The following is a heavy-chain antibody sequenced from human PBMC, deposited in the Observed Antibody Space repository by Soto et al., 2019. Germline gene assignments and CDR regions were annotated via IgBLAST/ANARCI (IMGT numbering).Heavy chain of an antibody. J-gene: IGHJ6*02. CDR2: IVVGSGNT. CDR3: AASDACSSTSCVGDYYYYGTDV. D-gene: IGHD2-2*01. V-gene: IGHV1-58*01. CDR1: GFTFTSSA. Sequence: SVKVSCKASGFTFTSSAVQWVRQARGQRREWIGWIVVGSGNTNYAQKFQERVTITRDMSTSTAYMELSSLRSEDTAVYYCAASDACSSTSCVGDYYYYGTDVWGQGTTATVSS.